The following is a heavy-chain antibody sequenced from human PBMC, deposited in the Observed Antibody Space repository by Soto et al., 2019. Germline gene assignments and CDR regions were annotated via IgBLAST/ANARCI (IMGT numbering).Heavy chain of an antibody. D-gene: IGHD3-22*01. CDR2: INPSGGST. CDR1: GYTFTSYY. CDR3: ARDSNSYYDSSGYYAFDI. J-gene: IGHJ3*02. Sequence: ASVKVSCKASGYTFTSYYMHWVRQALGQGLEWMGIINPSGGSTSYAQKFQGRVTMTRDTPTSTVYMELSSLRSEDTAVYYCARDSNSYYDSSGYYAFDIWGQGTMVTVSS. V-gene: IGHV1-46*01.